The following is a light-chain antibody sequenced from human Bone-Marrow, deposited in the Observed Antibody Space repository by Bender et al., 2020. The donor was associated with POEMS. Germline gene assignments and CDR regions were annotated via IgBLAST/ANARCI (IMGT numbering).Light chain of an antibody. V-gene: IGLV3-1*01. CDR1: KLGETY. J-gene: IGLJ2*01. CDR3: QVWDSSAVL. CDR2: QDT. Sequence: YELTQPPSVSVSPGQTASITCSGEKLGETYTCWYQQKPGQSPVLVIHQDTKRPSGVPERFSGSASGNTATLTISGTQVIDEADYYCQVWDSSAVLFGGGTKLTVL.